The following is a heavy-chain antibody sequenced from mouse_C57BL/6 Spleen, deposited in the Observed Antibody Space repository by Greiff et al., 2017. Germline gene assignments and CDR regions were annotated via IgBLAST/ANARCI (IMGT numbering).Heavy chain of an antibody. CDR3: VRSYYGNFLDY. CDR1: GFSFNTYA. CDR2: IRSKSNNYAT. V-gene: IGHV10-1*01. D-gene: IGHD2-1*01. J-gene: IGHJ2*01. Sequence: EVKLVESGGGLVQPKGSLKLSCAASGFSFNTYAMNWVRQAPGKGLEWVARIRSKSNNYATYYADSVKDRFTISRDDSESMLYLQMNNLKTEDTAMYYCVRSYYGNFLDYWGQGTTLTVSS.